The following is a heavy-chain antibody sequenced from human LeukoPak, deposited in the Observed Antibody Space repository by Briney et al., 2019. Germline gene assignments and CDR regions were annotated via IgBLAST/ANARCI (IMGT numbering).Heavy chain of an antibody. D-gene: IGHD3-9*01. CDR2: INHSGST. CDR1: GGSFSGYY. CDR3: ARGALRYFDWLPSPNWFDP. V-gene: IGHV4-34*01. Sequence: SETLSLTYAVYGGSFSGYYWSWIRQPPGKGLEWIGEINHSGSTNYNPSLKSRVTISVDTSKNQFSLKLSSVTAADTAVYYCARGALRYFDWLPSPNWFDPWGQGTLVTVSS. J-gene: IGHJ5*02.